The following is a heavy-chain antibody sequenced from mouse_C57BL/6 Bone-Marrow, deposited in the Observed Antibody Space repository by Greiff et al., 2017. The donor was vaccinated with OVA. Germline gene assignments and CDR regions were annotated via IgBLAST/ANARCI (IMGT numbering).Heavy chain of an antibody. D-gene: IGHD4-1*01. CDR3: ARSRTGFDY. Sequence: QVQLKESGAELVRPGASVKLSCKASGYTFTDYYINWVKQRPGQGLEWIARIYPGSGNTYYNEKFKGKATLTAEKSSSTAYMQLSSLTSEDSAVYFCARSRTGFDYWGQGTTLTVSS. J-gene: IGHJ2*01. CDR2: IYPGSGNT. CDR1: GYTFTDYY. V-gene: IGHV1-76*01.